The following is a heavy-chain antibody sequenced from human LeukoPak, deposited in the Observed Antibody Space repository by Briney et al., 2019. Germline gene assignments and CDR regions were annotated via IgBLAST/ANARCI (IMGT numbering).Heavy chain of an antibody. D-gene: IGHD6-19*01. J-gene: IGHJ4*02. CDR3: AKAVAGTIH. CDR1: GFTFSSYG. CDR2: ISYDGSNK. Sequence: GGSLRLSCAASGFTFSSYGMHWVRQAPGKGLEWVAVISYDGSNKYYADSVKGRFTISRDNSKNTLYLQMNSLRAEDTAVYYCAKAVAGTIHWGQGTLATVSS. V-gene: IGHV3-30*18.